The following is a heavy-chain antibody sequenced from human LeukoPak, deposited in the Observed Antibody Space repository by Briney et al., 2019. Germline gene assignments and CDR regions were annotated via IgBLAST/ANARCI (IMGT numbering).Heavy chain of an antibody. CDR1: GGSITNYY. D-gene: IGHD2/OR15-2a*01. J-gene: IGHJ3*02. CDR2: VYASGAT. Sequence: PSETLSLTCTVSGGSITNYYWSWIRQPPGEGVEWIGYVYASGATNSNPSLKSRVTISVDTSKNQFSLKLSSVTAADTAVYYCARHGKGVTYFYTFDIWGQGTVVAVSS. V-gene: IGHV4-59*08. CDR3: ARHGKGVTYFYTFDI.